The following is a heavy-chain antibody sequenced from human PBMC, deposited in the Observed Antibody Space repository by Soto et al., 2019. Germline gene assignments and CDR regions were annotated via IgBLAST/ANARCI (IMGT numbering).Heavy chain of an antibody. CDR2: INPSGGST. Sequence: QVQLVQSGAEVKKPGASVKVSCKASGYTFTSCYMHWVRQAPGQGLEWMGIINPSGGSTNYAQKFXXRXTXXRDTSTSTVYMELSSLRSEDTAMYYCARADKGGSYWGQGTLVTVSS. J-gene: IGHJ4*02. V-gene: IGHV1-46*01. CDR3: ARADKGGSY. CDR1: GYTFTSCY. D-gene: IGHD1-26*01.